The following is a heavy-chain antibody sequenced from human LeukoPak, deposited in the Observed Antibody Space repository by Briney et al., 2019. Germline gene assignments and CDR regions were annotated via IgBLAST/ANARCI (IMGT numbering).Heavy chain of an antibody. J-gene: IGHJ6*02. D-gene: IGHD2/OR15-2a*01. CDR3: ARRSFVGGFHYGMDV. Sequence: PSETLSLTCTVSGGSISSFYWSWIRQPSGKGLEWIGYVYYSGSTNYNPSLKSRVTMSVDTSKNQFSLKLTSVTAADTAVYYCARRSFVGGFHYGMDVWGQGTTVTVSS. CDR2: VYYSGST. CDR1: GGSISSFY. V-gene: IGHV4-59*08.